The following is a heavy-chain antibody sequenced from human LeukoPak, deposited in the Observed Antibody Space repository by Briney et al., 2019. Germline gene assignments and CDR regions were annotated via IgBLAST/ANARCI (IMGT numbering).Heavy chain of an antibody. D-gene: IGHD4-17*01. J-gene: IGHJ4*02. V-gene: IGHV3-23*01. CDR3: AKKYETGDSQFDY. Sequence: PGGSLRLSCAASGFTFSSYPMNWVRQAPGKGLEWVSTISASGGSTYYADSVKGRFTFSRDNSMHTLYLQMNSLRVEDTAVYYCAKKYETGDSQFDYWGQGTLVTVPS. CDR1: GFTFSSYP. CDR2: ISASGGST.